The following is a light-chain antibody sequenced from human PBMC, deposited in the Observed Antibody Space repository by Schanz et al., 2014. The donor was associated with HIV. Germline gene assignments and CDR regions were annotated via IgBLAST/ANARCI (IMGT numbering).Light chain of an antibody. CDR1: RSNIGAGYG. J-gene: IGLJ2*01. CDR3: CSYAGVSTVV. V-gene: IGLV1-40*01. CDR2: GNT. Sequence: QSVLTQPPSVSGAPGQRVTISCTGSRSNIGAGYGVHRDPPRPGTAPKLLIYGNTNRPSGVPDRFSGSKSGTSVSLAITGLQAEDEADYYCCSYAGVSTVVFGGGTKLTVL.